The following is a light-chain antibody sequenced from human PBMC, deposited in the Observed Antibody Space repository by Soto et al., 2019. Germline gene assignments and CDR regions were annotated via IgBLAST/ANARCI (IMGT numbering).Light chain of an antibody. CDR3: QQYGNSPWT. J-gene: IGKJ1*01. V-gene: IGKV3-20*01. CDR2: GAS. CDR1: QSVSIN. Sequence: EIVLTQSPVTLSVSPGERATLSCRASQSVSINLAWFQQKPGQAPRLLIYGASSRATGIPDRFSGSGSGTDFTLTISRLEPEDFAVYYCQQYGNSPWTFGQGTKVDIK.